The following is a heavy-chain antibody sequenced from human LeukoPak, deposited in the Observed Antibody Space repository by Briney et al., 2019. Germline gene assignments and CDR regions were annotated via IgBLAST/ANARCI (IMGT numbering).Heavy chain of an antibody. Sequence: PGGSLRLSCAASGFTVSSNYMSWVRQAPGKGLEWVSVIYSGGSTYYAGSVKGRFTISRDNSKNTLYLQMNSLRAEDTAVYYCARDGSSDAFDIWGQGTMVTVSS. CDR3: ARDGSSDAFDI. CDR2: IYSGGST. J-gene: IGHJ3*02. D-gene: IGHD2-2*01. CDR1: GFTVSSNY. V-gene: IGHV3-66*01.